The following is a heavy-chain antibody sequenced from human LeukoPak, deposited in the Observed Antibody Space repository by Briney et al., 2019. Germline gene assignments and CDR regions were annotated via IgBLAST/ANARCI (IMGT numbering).Heavy chain of an antibody. CDR1: GGSISSYY. D-gene: IGHD6-19*01. J-gene: IGHJ4*02. CDR3: ARVLSDTSGWIFDY. V-gene: IGHV4-59*01. Sequence: SETLSLTCTVSGGSISSYYWSWIRQPPGKGLEWVGFISYGGITNYNPSLKSRVTTSVASSKNQFSLKVTSVTAVDPAVYYCARVLSDTSGWIFDYWGQGTLVTVSS. CDR2: ISYGGIT.